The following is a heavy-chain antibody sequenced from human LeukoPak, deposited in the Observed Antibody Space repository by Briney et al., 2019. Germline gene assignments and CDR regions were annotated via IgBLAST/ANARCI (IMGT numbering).Heavy chain of an antibody. D-gene: IGHD6-19*01. CDR1: GFTFSSYA. Sequence: GGSLRLSCAASGFTFSSYAMHWVRQAPGKGLEWVAVISYDGSNNYYADSVKGRFTISRDNSKNTLYLQMNSLRAEDTAVYYCARIPYSSRLTFDIWGQGTMVTVSS. V-gene: IGHV3-30-3*01. CDR3: ARIPYSSRLTFDI. J-gene: IGHJ3*02. CDR2: ISYDGSNN.